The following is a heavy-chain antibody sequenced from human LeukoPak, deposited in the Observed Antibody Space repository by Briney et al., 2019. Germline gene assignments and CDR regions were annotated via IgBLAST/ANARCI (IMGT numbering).Heavy chain of an antibody. CDR3: ARGIQLWTTYYYYGMDV. D-gene: IGHD5-18*01. J-gene: IGHJ6*02. CDR1: GFTFSSYS. Sequence: GGSLRLSCAASGFTFSSYSMNWVRQAPGKGLEWVSSISSSSYIYYADSVKGRFTISRDNAKNSLYLQMNSLRAEDTAVYYCARGIQLWTTYYYYGMDVWGQGTTVTVSS. V-gene: IGHV3-21*01. CDR2: ISSSSYI.